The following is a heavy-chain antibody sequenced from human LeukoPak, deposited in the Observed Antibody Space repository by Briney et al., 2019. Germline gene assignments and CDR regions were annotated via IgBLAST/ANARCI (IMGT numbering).Heavy chain of an antibody. CDR3: ARVAAVSGNTGYFDY. J-gene: IGHJ4*02. D-gene: IGHD6-19*01. CDR1: GYTFTSYG. CDR2: IIPTFGTT. Sequence: SVKVSCKASGYTFTSYGISWVRQAPGQGLEWMGEIIPTFGTTNYAQKFQGRVTITADDSTSTAYMELSSLRSEDTAVYYCARVAAVSGNTGYFDYWGQGTLVTVSS. V-gene: IGHV1-69*13.